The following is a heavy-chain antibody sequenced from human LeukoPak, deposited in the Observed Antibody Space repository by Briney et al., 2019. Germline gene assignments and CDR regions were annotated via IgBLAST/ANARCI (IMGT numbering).Heavy chain of an antibody. V-gene: IGHV4-34*01. CDR2: INHSGST. CDR3: AGGTTTFDY. D-gene: IGHD1-7*01. CDR1: GGSISSYY. Sequence: SETLSLTCTVSGGSISSYYWSWIRQPPGKGLEWIGEINHSGSTNYNPSLKSRVTISVDTSKNQFSLKLSSVTAADTAVYYCAGGTTTFDYWGQGTPVTVSS. J-gene: IGHJ4*02.